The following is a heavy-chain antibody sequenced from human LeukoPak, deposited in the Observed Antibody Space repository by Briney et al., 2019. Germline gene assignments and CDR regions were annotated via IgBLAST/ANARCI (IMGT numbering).Heavy chain of an antibody. V-gene: IGHV1-2*04. D-gene: IGHD3-10*01. J-gene: IGHJ4*02. CDR2: INPNSGGT. CDR3: ARGLELLGGIFDY. Sequence: ASVKVSCKASGYTFTGYYMHWVRQAPGQGLEWMGWINPNSGGTNYAQKFQGWVTMTRDTSISTAYMELSRLRSDDTAVYYCARGLELLGGIFDYWGQGTLVTVSS. CDR1: GYTFTGYY.